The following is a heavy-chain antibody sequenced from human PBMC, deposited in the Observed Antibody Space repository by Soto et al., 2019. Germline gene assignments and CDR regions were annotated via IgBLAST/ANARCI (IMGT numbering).Heavy chain of an antibody. D-gene: IGHD3-3*01. CDR1: GFTFCSYA. J-gene: IGHJ6*03. V-gene: IGHV3-23*01. CDR2: ISGSGGST. Sequence: PGGCLRLSCAASGFTFCSYAMGGVRKAQGKGLEWVSAISGSGGSTYYADSVKGRFTISRDNSKNTLYLQMNSLRAEDTAVYYCANPRFLEWLSIRYYYYMDVWGKGTTVTVSS. CDR3: ANPRFLEWLSIRYYYYMDV.